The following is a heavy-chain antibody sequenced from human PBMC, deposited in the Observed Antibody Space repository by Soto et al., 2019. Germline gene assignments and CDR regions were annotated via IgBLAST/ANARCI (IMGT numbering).Heavy chain of an antibody. V-gene: IGHV3-30-3*01. D-gene: IGHD3-9*01. CDR2: ISSDRSNK. Sequence: PGGSLRLSCAASGFTLSSYAVHWVRQAPGKGLEWVALISSDRSNKYYADSVKGRFTISRDNSKNTLYLQMNSLGAEDTAVYYCAREVLRYFDWLSEDSYFYGMDVWGQGTTVTVSS. CDR1: GFTLSSYA. CDR3: AREVLRYFDWLSEDSYFYGMDV. J-gene: IGHJ6*02.